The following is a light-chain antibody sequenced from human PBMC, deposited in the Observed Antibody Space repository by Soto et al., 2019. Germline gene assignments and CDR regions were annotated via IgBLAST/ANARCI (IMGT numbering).Light chain of an antibody. Sequence: DIVLTQSPATLSLYPGERATLSCRTSQSISSYLAWYQKKPGQAPRLLIFDASNRATGVPARFTGSGSVTVFTQTRSALTPETCAFDYCHLRDPCVTFGQGKRLDIK. CDR1: QSISSY. J-gene: IGKJ5*01. CDR3: HLRDPCVT. V-gene: IGKV3-11*01. CDR2: DAS.